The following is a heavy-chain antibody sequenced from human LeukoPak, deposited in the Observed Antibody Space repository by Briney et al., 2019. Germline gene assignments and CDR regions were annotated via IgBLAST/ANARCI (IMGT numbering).Heavy chain of an antibody. V-gene: IGHV3-66*01. J-gene: IGHJ3*02. CDR2: IYSGGST. D-gene: IGHD1-26*01. CDR3: ARAHSGSYFAFDI. Sequence: GSLRLSCAASGFTVSSNYMSWVRQAPGKGLEWVSVIYSGGSTYYADSVKGRFTISRDNSKNTLYLQMNSLGAEDTAVYYCARAHSGSYFAFDIWGQGTMVTVSS. CDR1: GFTVSSNY.